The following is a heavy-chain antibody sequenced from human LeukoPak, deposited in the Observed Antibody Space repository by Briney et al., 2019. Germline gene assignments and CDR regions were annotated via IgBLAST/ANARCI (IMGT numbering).Heavy chain of an antibody. CDR3: ARAGGSGSYSNY. D-gene: IGHD1-26*01. CDR2: IIPILGIA. V-gene: IGHV1-69*04. CDR1: GGTFSSYA. J-gene: IGHJ4*02. Sequence: SVKVSCKASGGTFSSYAISRVRQAPGQGLEWMGRIIPILGIANYAQKFQGRVTITADKSTSTAYMELSSLRSEDTAVYYCARAGGSGSYSNYWGQGTLVTVSS.